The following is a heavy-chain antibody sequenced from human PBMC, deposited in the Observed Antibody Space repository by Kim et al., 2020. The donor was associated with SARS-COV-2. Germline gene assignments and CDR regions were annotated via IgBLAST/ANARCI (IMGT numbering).Heavy chain of an antibody. CDR2: IRSKANSYAT. V-gene: IGHV3-73*01. D-gene: IGHD3-10*01. J-gene: IGHJ6*03. CDR3: TRPIVVRGVSVGGYYYMDV. Sequence: GGSLRLSCAASGFTFSGSAMHWVRQASGKGLEWVGRIRSKANSYATAYAASVKGRFTISRDDSKNTAYLQMNSLKTEDTAVYYCTRPIVVRGVSVGGYYYMDVWGKGTTVTVSS. CDR1: GFTFSGSA.